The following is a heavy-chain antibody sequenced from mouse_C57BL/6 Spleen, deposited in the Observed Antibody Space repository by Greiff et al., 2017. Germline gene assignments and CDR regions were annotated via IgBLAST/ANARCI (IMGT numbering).Heavy chain of an antibody. D-gene: IGHD1-1*01. CDR2: INPSTGGT. J-gene: IGHJ4*01. CDR1: GYSFTGYY. V-gene: IGHV1-42*01. CDR3: ARRDYGSREYAMDY. Sequence: VQLQQSGPELVKPGASVKISCKASGYSFTGYYMNWVKQSPEKSLEWIGEINPSTGGTTYNQKFKAKATLTVDKSSSTAYMQLKSLTSEDSAVYYCARRDYGSREYAMDYWGQGTSVTVSS.